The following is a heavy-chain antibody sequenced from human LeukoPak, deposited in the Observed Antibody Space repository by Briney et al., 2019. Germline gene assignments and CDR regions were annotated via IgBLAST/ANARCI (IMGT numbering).Heavy chain of an antibody. J-gene: IGHJ4*02. CDR2: IYYTGST. Sequence: PSETLSLTCTVSGGSISSTSYYWGWFRQPPGKGLEWVGSIYYTGSTYYNPSLKSRVTISVDTSKNQFSLRLSSVTAADTAVYYCASHLGAVTANLLNWGQGTLVTVSS. D-gene: IGHD1-20*01. V-gene: IGHV4-39*01. CDR3: ASHLGAVTANLLN. CDR1: GGSISSTSYY.